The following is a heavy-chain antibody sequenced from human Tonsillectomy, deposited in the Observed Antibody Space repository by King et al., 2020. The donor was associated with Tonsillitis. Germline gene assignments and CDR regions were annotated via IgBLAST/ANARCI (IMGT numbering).Heavy chain of an antibody. CDR3: AKVEKELXFGELLSGYMDV. D-gene: IGHD3-10*01. J-gene: IGHJ6*03. V-gene: IGHV3-43*02. CDR1: GFAFDDYA. Sequence: VQLVESGGGVVQPGGSLRLSCAASGFAFDDYAIHWVRQAPGKGLEWVSLISGDGGRTYYADSMKGRFTISRDNSKNSLYLQMNSLRTEDTALYYCAKVEKELXFGELLSGYMDVWGKGTTVTVSS. CDR2: ISGDGGRT.